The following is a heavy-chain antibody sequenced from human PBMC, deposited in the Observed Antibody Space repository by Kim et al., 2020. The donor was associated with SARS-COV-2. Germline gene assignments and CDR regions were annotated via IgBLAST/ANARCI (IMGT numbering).Heavy chain of an antibody. CDR3: ARKLGPFSGYDSYYYGMDV. Sequence: SETLSLTCTVSGGSISSSSYYWGWIRQPPGKGLEWIGSIYYSGSTYYNPSLKSRVTISVDTSKNQFSLKLSSVTAADTAVYYCARKLGPFSGYDSYYYGMDVWGQGTTVTVSS. CDR2: IYYSGST. J-gene: IGHJ6*02. V-gene: IGHV4-39*01. CDR1: GGSISSSSYY. D-gene: IGHD5-12*01.